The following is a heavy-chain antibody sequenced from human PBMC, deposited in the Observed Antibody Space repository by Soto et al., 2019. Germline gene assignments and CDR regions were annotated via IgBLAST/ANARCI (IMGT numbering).Heavy chain of an antibody. J-gene: IGHJ4*02. V-gene: IGHV3-11*06. Sequence: GGSLGLSCAASVFTFSYYYMIWIRQATGKGLEWVSYISSSSSYTNYADSVKGRFTISRDNAKNSLYLQMNSLRAEDTAVYYCARVDGGYCSGGSCYAGYWGQGTLVTVSS. CDR3: ARVDGGYCSGGSCYAGY. D-gene: IGHD2-15*01. CDR1: VFTFSYYY. CDR2: ISSSSSYT.